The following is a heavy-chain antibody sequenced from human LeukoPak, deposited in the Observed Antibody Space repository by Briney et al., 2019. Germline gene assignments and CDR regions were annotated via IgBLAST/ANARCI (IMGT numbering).Heavy chain of an antibody. CDR3: ATRAAMAPTNYYDSSGYPLYFDY. D-gene: IGHD3-22*01. V-gene: IGHV1-24*01. J-gene: IGHJ4*02. CDR1: GYTLTELS. CDR2: FDPEDGET. Sequence: ASVKVSCKVSGYTLTELSMHWERQAPGKGLEWMGGFDPEDGETIYAQKFQGRVTMTEDTSTDTAYMELSRLRSEDTAVYYCATRAAMAPTNYYDSSGYPLYFDYWGQGTLVTVSS.